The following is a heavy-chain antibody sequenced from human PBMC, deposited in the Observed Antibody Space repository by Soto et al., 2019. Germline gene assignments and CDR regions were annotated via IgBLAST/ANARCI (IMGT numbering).Heavy chain of an antibody. Sequence: PGESLKISCKGSGYSFTSYCICWVRQMPGKGLEWLGIIYPGDPDTRYSPSFQGRVTISADKSITTAYLQWSSLKASDTAFYYCARALKDSIMAHHAFDIWGQGTMV. D-gene: IGHD3-16*01. V-gene: IGHV5-51*01. CDR2: IYPGDPDT. J-gene: IGHJ3*02. CDR1: GYSFTSYC. CDR3: ARALKDSIMAHHAFDI.